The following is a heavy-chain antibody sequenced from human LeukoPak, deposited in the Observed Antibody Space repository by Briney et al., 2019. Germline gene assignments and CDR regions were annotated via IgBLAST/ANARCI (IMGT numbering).Heavy chain of an antibody. V-gene: IGHV3-23*01. D-gene: IGHD3-16*01. J-gene: IGHJ4*02. Sequence: GGSLRLSRAASGFTFDDYGMSWVRQAPGKGLEWVSAIPASGPKTYYTGSVRGRFTISRDNSKNTVYLQMQSLRAEDTAVYYCVKEASKTFGIYTADYWGQGTLVTVSS. CDR2: IPASGPKT. CDR3: VKEASKTFGIYTADY. CDR1: GFTFDDYG.